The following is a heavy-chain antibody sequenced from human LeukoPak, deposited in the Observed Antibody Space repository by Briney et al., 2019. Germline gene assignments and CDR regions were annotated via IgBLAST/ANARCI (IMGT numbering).Heavy chain of an antibody. CDR1: GFTLDDYG. V-gene: IGHV3-20*04. CDR2: INWNGGST. J-gene: IGHJ3*01. Sequence: PGGSLRLSCAASGFTLDDYGMSWVRQVPGKGLEWVSGINWNGGSTGNADSVKGRFTLSRDNSENTLYLQLNSLRAEDSGIYYCAKAFRIVGIGNPDDAFDVWGQGTVVTVS. CDR3: AKAFRIVGIGNPDDAFDV. D-gene: IGHD1-26*01.